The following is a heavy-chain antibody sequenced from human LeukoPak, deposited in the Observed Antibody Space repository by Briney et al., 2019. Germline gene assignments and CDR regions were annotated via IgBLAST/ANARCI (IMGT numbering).Heavy chain of an antibody. V-gene: IGHV4-4*07. D-gene: IGHD2-2*02. Sequence: SETLSLTCTVSGGSISSYYWSWIRQPAGKGLEWIGRIYTSGSTNYNPSLKSRVTMSVDTSKNQFSLKLSSVTAADTALYYSARDQKGYCSSTSCYKYNWFDPWGQGTLVTVSS. CDR1: GGSISSYY. J-gene: IGHJ5*02. CDR3: ARDQKGYCSSTSCYKYNWFDP. CDR2: IYTSGST.